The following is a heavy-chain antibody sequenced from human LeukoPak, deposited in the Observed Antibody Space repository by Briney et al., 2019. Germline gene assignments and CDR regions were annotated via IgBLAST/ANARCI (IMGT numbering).Heavy chain of an antibody. J-gene: IGHJ4*02. D-gene: IGHD3-3*01. CDR1: GDSVSSTSAA. Sequence: SQTLSLTCALSGDSVSSTSAAWNWIRQSPSRGLEWLGRTYYRSKWYNDYAVSVKSRITINPDTSKNQFSLQLNSVTPEDTAVYYCAREYYDFWSGYYFDYWGQGTLVTVSS. CDR3: AREYYDFWSGYYFDY. CDR2: TYYRSKWYN. V-gene: IGHV6-1*01.